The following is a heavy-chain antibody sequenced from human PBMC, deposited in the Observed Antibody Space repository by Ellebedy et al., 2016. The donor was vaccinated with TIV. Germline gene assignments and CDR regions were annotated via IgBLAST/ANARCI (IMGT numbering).Heavy chain of an antibody. Sequence: GESLKISCAASGFTFSSYGMSWVCQAPGKGREWVSAISGGGNTYYADSVKGRFTISRDNSKNTLHLQMSSLRAEDTAVYYCVKNSFGELPYWGQGTLVTVSS. D-gene: IGHD3-10*01. CDR1: GFTFSSYG. J-gene: IGHJ4*02. CDR3: VKNSFGELPY. CDR2: ISGGGNT. V-gene: IGHV3-23*01.